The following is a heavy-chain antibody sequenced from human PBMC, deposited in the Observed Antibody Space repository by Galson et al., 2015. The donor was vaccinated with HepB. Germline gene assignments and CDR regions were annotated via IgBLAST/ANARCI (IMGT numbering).Heavy chain of an antibody. CDR2: IIPIFGTA. J-gene: IGHJ6*02. CDR1: GGTFSSYA. V-gene: IGHV1-69*13. CDR3: ARRMYSVYYYGMDV. Sequence: SVKVSCKASGGTFSSYAISWVRQAPGQGLEWMGGIIPIFGTANYAQKFQGRVTITADESTSAAYMELSSLRSEDTAVYYCARRMYSVYYYGMDVWGQGTTVTVSS. D-gene: IGHD4-11*01.